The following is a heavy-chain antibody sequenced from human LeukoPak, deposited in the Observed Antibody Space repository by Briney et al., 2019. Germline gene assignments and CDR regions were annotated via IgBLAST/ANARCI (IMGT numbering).Heavy chain of an antibody. CDR1: GFTFCSYS. Sequence: GVSLRLSCAASGFTFCSYSMNWVRQAPGKGLEWVSSISSSSSYIYYADSVKGRFTISRDNAKNSLYLQMNSLRAEDTAVYYCARSGTRGAFDYWGQGTLVTVSS. J-gene: IGHJ4*02. D-gene: IGHD3-10*01. V-gene: IGHV3-21*01. CDR3: ARSGTRGAFDY. CDR2: ISSSSSYI.